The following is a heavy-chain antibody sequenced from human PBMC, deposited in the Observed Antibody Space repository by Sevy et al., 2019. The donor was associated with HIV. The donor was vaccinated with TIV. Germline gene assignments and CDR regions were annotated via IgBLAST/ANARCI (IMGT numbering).Heavy chain of an antibody. CDR2: IKQDGSEK. Sequence: GGYLRLSCAASGFTFSSYWMSWVRQAPGKGLEWVANIKQDGSEKYYVDSVKGRFTTSRDNAKNSLYLQMNSLRAEDTAVYYCAREYNYYDSSGYHPSFDYWGQGTLVTVSS. V-gene: IGHV3-7*01. CDR3: AREYNYYDSSGYHPSFDY. D-gene: IGHD3-22*01. J-gene: IGHJ4*02. CDR1: GFTFSSYW.